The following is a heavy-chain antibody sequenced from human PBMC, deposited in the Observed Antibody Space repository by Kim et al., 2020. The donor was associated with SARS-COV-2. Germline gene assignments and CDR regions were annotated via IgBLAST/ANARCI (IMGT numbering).Heavy chain of an antibody. J-gene: IGHJ6*02. V-gene: IGHV3-48*04. CDR3: ARRLDIAAAGTRDGSGWFYYYGMDV. CDR1: GFTFSSYS. CDR2: ISSSSSTI. Sequence: GGSLRLSCAASGFTFSSYSMNWVRQAPGKGLEWVSYISSSSSTIYYADSVKGRFTISRDNAKNSLYLQMNSLRAEDTAVYYCARRLDIAAAGTRDGSGWFYYYGMDVWGQGTTVTVSS. D-gene: IGHD6-13*01.